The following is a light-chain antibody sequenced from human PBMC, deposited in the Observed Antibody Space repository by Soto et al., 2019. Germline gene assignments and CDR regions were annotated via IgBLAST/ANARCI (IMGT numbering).Light chain of an antibody. CDR3: QQYDSFSGT. V-gene: IGKV1-5*01. CDR2: GAS. J-gene: IGKJ1*01. Sequence: DLQMTQSPSPLSSSVGGRVTITFRASQSIINWLAWYQQKPGKAPKLLIYGASSLESGVPSRFSGSGSGTEFALTITNLQPDDFATYYCQQYDSFSGTFGQGTKVDIK. CDR1: QSIINW.